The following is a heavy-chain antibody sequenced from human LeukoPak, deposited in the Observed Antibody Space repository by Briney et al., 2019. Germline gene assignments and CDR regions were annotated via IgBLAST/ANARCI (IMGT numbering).Heavy chain of an antibody. CDR3: ARVFVVGATPGMDV. CDR2: IYYSGST. V-gene: IGHV4-59*01. Sequence: SETLSLTCTVSGGSISSYYWSWIRQPPGKGLEWIGYIYYSGSTNYNPSLKSRVTISVDTSKNQFSLKLSSVTAADTAVYYCARVFVVGATPGMDVWGQGTTVTVS. D-gene: IGHD1-26*01. CDR1: GGSISSYY. J-gene: IGHJ6*02.